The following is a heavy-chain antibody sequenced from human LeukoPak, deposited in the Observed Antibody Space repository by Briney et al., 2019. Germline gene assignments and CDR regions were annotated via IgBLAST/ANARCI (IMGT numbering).Heavy chain of an antibody. CDR2: INHSGST. J-gene: IGHJ4*02. D-gene: IGHD3-16*01. V-gene: IGHV4-34*01. Sequence: SETLSLTCAVYGGSFSGYYWSWIRQPPGKGLEWIGEINHSGSTNYNPSLKSRVTISVDTSKNQFSLKLSSVTAADTAVYYCARHGGSSFDYWGQGTLVTVSS. CDR1: GGSFSGYY. CDR3: ARHGGSSFDY.